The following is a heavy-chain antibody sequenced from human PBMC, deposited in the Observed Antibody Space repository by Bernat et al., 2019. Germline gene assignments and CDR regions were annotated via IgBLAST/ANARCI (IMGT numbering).Heavy chain of an antibody. D-gene: IGHD3-9*01. Sequence: EVQLLESGGGLVQPGGSLRLSCAASGFTFSSYAMSWVRQAPGKGLEWVSAISGSGGSTYYADSVKGRFTISRDNSKNTLYLQMNSLRAEDTAVYYCVREGFLTGNPFDYWGQGTLVTVSS. CDR1: GFTFSSYA. V-gene: IGHV3-23*01. CDR2: ISGSGGST. J-gene: IGHJ4*02. CDR3: VREGFLTGNPFDY.